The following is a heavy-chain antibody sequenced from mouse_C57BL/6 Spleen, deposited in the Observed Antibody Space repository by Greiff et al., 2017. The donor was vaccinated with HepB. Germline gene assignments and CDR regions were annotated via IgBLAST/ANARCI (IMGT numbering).Heavy chain of an antibody. CDR1: GYTFTSYW. V-gene: IGHV1-5*01. J-gene: IGHJ2*01. CDR2: IYPGNSDT. D-gene: IGHD4-1*01. Sequence: EVQLQQSGTVLARPGASVKMSCKTSGYTFTSYWMHWVKQRPGQGLEWIGAIYPGNSDTSYNQKFKGKAKLTAVTSASTAYMELSSLTNEDSAVYYGTRETGQSYYFDYGGQGTTLTVSS. CDR3: TRETGQSYYFDY.